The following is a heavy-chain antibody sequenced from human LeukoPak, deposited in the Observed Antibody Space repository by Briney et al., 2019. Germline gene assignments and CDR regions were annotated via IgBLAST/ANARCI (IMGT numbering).Heavy chain of an antibody. J-gene: IGHJ6*03. CDR3: ARDKTLGDYYYYMDV. CDR2: ISYDGSNK. CDR1: GFTFSSYA. V-gene: IGHV3-30*04. Sequence: GRSLRLSCAASGFTFSSYAMHWVRQAPGKGLERVAVISYDGSNKYYADSVKGRFTISRDNSKNTLYLQMNSLRAEDTAVYYCARDKTLGDYYYYMDVWGKGTTVTVSS.